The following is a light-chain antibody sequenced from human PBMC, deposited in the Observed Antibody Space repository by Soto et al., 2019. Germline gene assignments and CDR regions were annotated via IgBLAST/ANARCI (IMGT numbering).Light chain of an antibody. CDR2: CAS. J-gene: IGKJ1*01. CDR1: QSVRSSS. Sequence: EIVLTQSPGTLSLSPGERASLSCRASQSVRSSSLAWYQQKPGQPPRLLIYCASSRATGIPDRFSGSGSGTDFTLTISTLEPEDFAVSFCQQYGDSPDTDRWTFGPGTKVEIK. V-gene: IGKV3-20*01. CDR3: QQYGDSPDTDRWT.